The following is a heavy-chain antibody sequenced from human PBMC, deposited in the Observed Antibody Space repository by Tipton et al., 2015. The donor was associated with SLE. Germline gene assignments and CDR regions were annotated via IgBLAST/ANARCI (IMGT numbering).Heavy chain of an antibody. D-gene: IGHD4-11*01. CDR1: GATISSHY. V-gene: IGHV4-59*11. CDR2: IEYNGNS. J-gene: IGHJ5*02. Sequence: TLSLTCTVSGATISSHYWGWIRQPPGKALEWIGYIEYNGNSRYNPSLKSRVSISRDTSNNQFSLKLSSVTAADTAVYYCARGEDDYHSKGGWLDPWGQGSLVTVSS. CDR3: ARGEDDYHSKGGWLDP.